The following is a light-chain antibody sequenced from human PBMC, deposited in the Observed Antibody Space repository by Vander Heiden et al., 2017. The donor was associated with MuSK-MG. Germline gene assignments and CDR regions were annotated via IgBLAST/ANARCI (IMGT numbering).Light chain of an antibody. CDR3: MQARQTPRT. J-gene: IGKJ1*01. CDR1: QSLLHSNGYNY. CDR2: LGS. V-gene: IGKV2-28*01. Sequence: DIVMTQSPLSLPVTPGEPASISCRSSQSLLHSNGYNYLDWYLQKAGQSPQLLIYLGSNRASGVPERISGSGSGTDFTLKISRVEAEDVGVYYCMQARQTPRTFGQGTKVEIK.